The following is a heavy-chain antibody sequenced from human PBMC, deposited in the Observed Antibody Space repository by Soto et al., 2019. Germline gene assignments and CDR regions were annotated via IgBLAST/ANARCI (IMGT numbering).Heavy chain of an antibody. V-gene: IGHV5-51*01. J-gene: IGHJ3*02. CDR1: GYNFSTYW. CDR2: VYPGDSDT. Sequence: LGDSLKISCIAFGYNFSTYWIGWVRQMPRKGLEWMGIVYPGDSDTRYSPSLQGQVTLSADKSISTAYLQWSSLKASDTAIYYCARRGKAFDIWGKGPMFTVSS. CDR3: ARRGKAFDI.